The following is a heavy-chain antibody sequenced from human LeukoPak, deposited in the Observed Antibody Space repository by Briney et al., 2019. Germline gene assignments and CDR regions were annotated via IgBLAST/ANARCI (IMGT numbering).Heavy chain of an antibody. V-gene: IGHV3-53*01. D-gene: IGHD1-14*01. CDR2: IYRHGAT. Sequence: GGPLRISCAASGFTVSYNHMSWVRQAPGKGLEGVSLIYRHGATDYAASVQGRFTISRDTSKNTLYLQMNSLRAEDTAVYFCATYNNGLHFFDYWGQGTLVTVSS. CDR1: GFTVSYNH. CDR3: ATYNNGLHFFDY. J-gene: IGHJ4*02.